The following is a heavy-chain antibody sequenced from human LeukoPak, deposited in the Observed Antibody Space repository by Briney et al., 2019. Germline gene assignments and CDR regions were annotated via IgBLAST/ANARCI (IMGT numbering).Heavy chain of an antibody. CDR1: GFTFSSYG. Sequence: GGSLRLSCAASGFTFSSYGMTWVRQAPGKGLEWISGTSGSGGSTYYANSVKGRFTISRDNSKNTLYLEMNSLRVEDTAVYYCAKNGGSQCYSHLDYWGRGSLVTVSS. CDR3: AKNGGSQCYSHLDY. V-gene: IGHV3-23*01. J-gene: IGHJ4*02. D-gene: IGHD2-15*01. CDR2: TSGSGGST.